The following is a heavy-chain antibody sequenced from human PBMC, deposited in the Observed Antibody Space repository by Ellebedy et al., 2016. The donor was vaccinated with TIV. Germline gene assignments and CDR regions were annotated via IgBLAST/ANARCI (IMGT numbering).Heavy chain of an antibody. V-gene: IGHV4-59*03. CDR1: GDSIRSFY. CDR3: VKMAAMSSYFSFHL. D-gene: IGHD5-24*01. CDR2: VHSSWGA. Sequence: MPSETLSLTCNDSGDSIRSFYWSWVRQSPGKGLEWIGYVHSSWGANYNPSLENRVTMFVDTSKNQISLKLSSGTDADTAVYYCVKMAAMSSYFSFHLWGRGTLVTVSS. J-gene: IGHJ2*01.